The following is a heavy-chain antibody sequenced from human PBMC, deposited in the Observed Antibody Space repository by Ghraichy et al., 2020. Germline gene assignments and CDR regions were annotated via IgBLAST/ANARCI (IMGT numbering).Heavy chain of an antibody. D-gene: IGHD7-27*01. Sequence: GGSLRLSCAVSGFTFSNYWMSWVRQAPGKGLEWVANMNQDGSEKYYVDSVKGRFIISRDNARNSLYLQMNSLRAEDTSVYYCASRQLTGYWYFALWGRGTLVTVSS. CDR1: GFTFSNYW. CDR2: MNQDGSEK. CDR3: ASRQLTGYWYFAL. V-gene: IGHV3-7*01. J-gene: IGHJ2*01.